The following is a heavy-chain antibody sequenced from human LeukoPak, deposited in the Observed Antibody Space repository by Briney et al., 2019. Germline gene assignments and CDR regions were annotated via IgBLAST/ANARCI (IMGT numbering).Heavy chain of an antibody. Sequence: PGGSLRLSCAASGFTVSTNYMSWARQAPGKGLEWVSVVYSDGKTCYADAVKGRFTISKDSSRNTLYLQMNSLRAEDTAAYYCEGWERPFDYWGQGTLVTVSS. D-gene: IGHD1-26*01. CDR3: EGWERPFDY. V-gene: IGHV3-53*01. CDR2: VYSDGKT. CDR1: GFTVSTNY. J-gene: IGHJ4*02.